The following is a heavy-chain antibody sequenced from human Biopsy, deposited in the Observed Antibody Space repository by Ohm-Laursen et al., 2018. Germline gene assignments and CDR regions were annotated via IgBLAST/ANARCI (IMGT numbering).Heavy chain of an antibody. Sequence: LSLTCAASGFTFSIYWMHWVRQAPGKGLMWVSRIHGDERSATYAEPVKGRFTISRDNAKNTLHLQMNSLRAEDTAVYYCTGDSGGLGDYWGQGTLVTVSS. J-gene: IGHJ4*02. CDR3: TGDSGGLGDY. CDR1: GFTFSIYW. CDR2: IHGDERSA. V-gene: IGHV3-74*03. D-gene: IGHD2-8*02.